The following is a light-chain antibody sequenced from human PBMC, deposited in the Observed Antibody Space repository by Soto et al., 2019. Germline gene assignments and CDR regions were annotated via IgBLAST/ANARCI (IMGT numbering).Light chain of an antibody. CDR3: SSYTSSSTLV. J-gene: IGLJ1*01. CDR1: SSDVGGYNS. CDR2: DVS. V-gene: IGLV2-14*01. Sequence: LTQPASVSGSPRQSITISCTGPSSDVGGYNSVSWYQQHPGKAPKLMIYDVSNRPSGVSNRFSGSKSGNTASLTISGLQAEDEADYYCSSYTSSSTLVFGTGTKVTVL.